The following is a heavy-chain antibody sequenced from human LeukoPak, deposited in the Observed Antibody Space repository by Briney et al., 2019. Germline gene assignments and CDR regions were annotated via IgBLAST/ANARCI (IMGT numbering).Heavy chain of an antibody. Sequence: ASVKVSCKASGYTFTGYYMHWVRQAPGQGLEWMGWTNPNSGGTNYAQKSQGRVTMTRDTSISTAYMELSRLRSDDTAVYYCARECRSTSCYGGGPYYYYYYGMDVWGQGTTVTVSS. CDR3: ARECRSTSCYGGGPYYYYYYGMDV. J-gene: IGHJ6*02. CDR2: TNPNSGGT. V-gene: IGHV1-2*02. D-gene: IGHD2-2*01. CDR1: GYTFTGYY.